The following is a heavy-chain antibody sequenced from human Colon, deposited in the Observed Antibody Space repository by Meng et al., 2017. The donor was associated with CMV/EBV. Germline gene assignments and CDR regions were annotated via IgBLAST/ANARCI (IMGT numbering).Heavy chain of an antibody. CDR1: GGSFSGYY. J-gene: IGHJ4*02. V-gene: IGHV4-34*01. D-gene: IGHD6-13*01. CDR3: ASILFAAAAGGWGGY. Sequence: QVQLQQGGAGLFKPSETLSLTCAVYGGSFSGYYWSWIRQPPGKGLEWIGEINHSGSTNYNPSLKSRVTISVDTSKNQFSLKLSSVTAADTAVYYCASILFAAAAGGWGGYWGQGTLVTVSS. CDR2: INHSGST.